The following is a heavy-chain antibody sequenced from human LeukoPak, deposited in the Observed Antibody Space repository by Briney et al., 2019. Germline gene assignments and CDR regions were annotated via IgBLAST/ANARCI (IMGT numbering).Heavy chain of an antibody. D-gene: IGHD7-27*01. CDR3: ASRKLGNDY. V-gene: IGHV4-4*07. CDR1: GDSISRYY. J-gene: IGHJ4*02. Sequence: PSETLSLTCTVSGDSISRYYWSWIRQPAGKGLEWIGRIYNGGIITYNPSLKSRVTMSIDTSKNQFSLKLISVTAADTAVYYCASRKLGNDYWGQGTLVTVSS. CDR2: IYNGGII.